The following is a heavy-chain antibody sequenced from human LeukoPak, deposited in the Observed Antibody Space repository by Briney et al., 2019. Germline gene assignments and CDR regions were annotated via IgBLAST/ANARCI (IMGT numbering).Heavy chain of an antibody. CDR3: ARVTPYHYDSSGSLGAFDI. Sequence: SETLSLTCTASGGSISSGGYPWSWIRQHPGKGLEWIGYIYYSGSTYYNPSLKSRVTISVDTSKNQFSLKLSSVTAADTAVYYCARVTPYHYDSSGSLGAFDIWGQGTMVTVSS. V-gene: IGHV4-31*03. D-gene: IGHD3-22*01. J-gene: IGHJ3*02. CDR1: GGSISSGGYP. CDR2: IYYSGST.